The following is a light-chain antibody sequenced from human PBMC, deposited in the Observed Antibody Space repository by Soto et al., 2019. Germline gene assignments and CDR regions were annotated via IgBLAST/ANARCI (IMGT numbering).Light chain of an antibody. V-gene: IGLV4-60*02. CDR3: ETWDSNTRL. CDR2: LEGSGSY. Sequence: QSVLTQSSSASASLGSSVKLTCTLSSGHSSYIIAWHQQQPGKAPRYLMKLEGSGSYNKGSGVPDRFSGSSSGADRYLTISNLQFEDEADYSSETWDSNTRLFGGGTKLTVL. J-gene: IGLJ3*02. CDR1: SGHSSYI.